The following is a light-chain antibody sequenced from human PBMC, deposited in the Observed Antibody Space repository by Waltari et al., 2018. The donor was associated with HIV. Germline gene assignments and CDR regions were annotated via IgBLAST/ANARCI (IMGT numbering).Light chain of an antibody. J-gene: IGKJ4*01. Sequence: EIVMTQSPATLSVSPGERVTLSCRASQRINTNLAWYQQTGGQAPRVLIPGASTRAAGIPARFSGSGSGTEFTLTVDSLQSEDFALYYCQQYHDWRPLTFAGGTKLEI. CDR2: GAS. V-gene: IGKV3D-15*01. CDR1: QRINTN. CDR3: QQYHDWRPLT.